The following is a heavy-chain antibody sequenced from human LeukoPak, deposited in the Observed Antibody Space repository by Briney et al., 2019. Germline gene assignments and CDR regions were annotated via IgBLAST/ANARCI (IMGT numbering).Heavy chain of an antibody. CDR2: ISSSSSYI. J-gene: IGHJ4*02. CDR1: GFTFSSYS. D-gene: IGHD3-10*01. V-gene: IGHV3-21*01. CDR3: ARGYYGSGSYCDY. Sequence: GGSLRLSCAASGFTFSSYSMNWVRQAPGKGLEWVSSISSSSSYIYYADSVKGRFTISRDNAKNSLYLQMNSLRAEDTVVYHCARGYYGSGSYCDYWGQGTLVTVSS.